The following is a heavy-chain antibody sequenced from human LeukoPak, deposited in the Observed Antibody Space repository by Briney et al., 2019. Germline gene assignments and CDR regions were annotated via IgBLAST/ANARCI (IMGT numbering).Heavy chain of an antibody. CDR2: MNPNSGKT. D-gene: IGHD2-2*01. J-gene: IGHJ4*02. CDR1: VYTFTKYD. V-gene: IGHV1-8*01. CDR3: ARVNCSSTSCRSKFLDY. Sequence: ASVKVSCKASVYTFTKYDINWLRQATGQGLEWMGWMNPNSGKTGYAHKFQGRVTMTRNTSINTAYMELNSLRADDTDVYYLARVNCSSTSCRSKFLDYWGQGTLVTVSS.